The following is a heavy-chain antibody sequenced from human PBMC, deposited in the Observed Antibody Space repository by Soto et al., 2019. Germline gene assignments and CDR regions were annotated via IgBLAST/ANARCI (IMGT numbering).Heavy chain of an antibody. CDR1: GGSISSGGYY. Sequence: QVQLQESGPGLVKPSQTLSLTCTVSGGSISSGGYYWSWIRQHPGKGLEWIGYIYYSGSTYYNPAPKSRVTQSVDTSKDQVSLKLSSVTAADTAVYYCAASCVGCGGFNYYGMDVWGQGTTVTVSS. CDR2: IYYSGST. J-gene: IGHJ6*02. D-gene: IGHD2-21*01. CDR3: AASCVGCGGFNYYGMDV. V-gene: IGHV4-31*03.